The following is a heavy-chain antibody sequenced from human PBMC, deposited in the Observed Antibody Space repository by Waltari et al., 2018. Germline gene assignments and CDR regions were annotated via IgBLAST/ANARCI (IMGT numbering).Heavy chain of an antibody. CDR2: IYYSGRT. J-gene: IGHJ6*03. CDR1: GGSISSSSYY. CDR3: ARRAAIAATGPTYYMDV. D-gene: IGHD6-13*01. V-gene: IGHV4-39*07. Sequence: QLQLQESGPGLVKPSETLSLTCTVSGGSISSSSYYWGWIRQPPGKGLEWIGSIYYSGRTYYNPSLKSRVTISVDTSKNQFSLKLSSVTAADTAVYYCARRAAIAATGPTYYMDVWGKGTTVTVSS.